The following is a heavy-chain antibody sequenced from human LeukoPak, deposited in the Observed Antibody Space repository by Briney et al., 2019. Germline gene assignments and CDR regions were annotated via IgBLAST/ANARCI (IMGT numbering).Heavy chain of an antibody. CDR3: ATSVTNCSGGSCHNWFDP. D-gene: IGHD2-15*01. J-gene: IGHJ5*02. V-gene: IGHV4-34*01. CDR2: INHSGST. CDR1: GGSFSGYY. Sequence: SETLSLTCAVYGGSFSGYYWSWIRQPPGKGLEWIGEINHSGSTNYNPSLKSRVTTSVDTSKNQFSLKLSSVTAADTAVYYCATSVTNCSGGSCHNWFDPWGQGTLVTVSS.